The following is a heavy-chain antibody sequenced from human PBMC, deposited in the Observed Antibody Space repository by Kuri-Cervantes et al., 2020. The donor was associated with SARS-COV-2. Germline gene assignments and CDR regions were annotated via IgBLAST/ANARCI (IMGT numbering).Heavy chain of an antibody. CDR1: GESFSGYY. J-gene: IGHJ6*03. Sequence: SETLSLTCAVYGESFSGYYWNWIRQSPGKGLEWIGEVNHRGSTNYNPSLKSRVTISVDTSSKQFSLHLGSVTAADTAVYYCAIAYGLLRYIYYMDVWGRGTTVTVSS. D-gene: IGHD3-9*01. V-gene: IGHV4-34*01. CDR3: AIAYGLLRYIYYMDV. CDR2: VNHRGST.